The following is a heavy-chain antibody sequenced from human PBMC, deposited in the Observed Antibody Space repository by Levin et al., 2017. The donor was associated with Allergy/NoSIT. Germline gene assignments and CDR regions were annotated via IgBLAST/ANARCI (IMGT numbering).Heavy chain of an antibody. Sequence: GESLKISCAASGFTFSSCSMNWVRQAPGKGLEWVSYISSSSSTIYYADSVKGRFTISRDNVKNSLYLQMNSLRAEDTAVYYCASDFWSGYLAFDIWGQGTMVSVSS. D-gene: IGHD3-3*01. V-gene: IGHV3-48*01. CDR2: ISSSSSTI. CDR1: GFTFSSCS. J-gene: IGHJ3*02. CDR3: ASDFWSGYLAFDI.